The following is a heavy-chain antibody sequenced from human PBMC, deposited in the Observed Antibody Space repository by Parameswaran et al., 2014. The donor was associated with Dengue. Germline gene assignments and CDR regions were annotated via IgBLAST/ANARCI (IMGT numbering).Heavy chain of an antibody. J-gene: IGHJ4*02. CDR3: ARWNYYYDGRGYMKYYFDY. Sequence: WIRQPPGKGLEWVSSITGSSSYMYDADSVKGRFTVSRDNAKNSLYPQMHSLRAEDTAVYYCARWNYYYDGRGYMKYYFDYWGQGTQVTVSS. CDR2: ITGSSSYM. D-gene: IGHD3-22*01. V-gene: IGHV3-21*01.